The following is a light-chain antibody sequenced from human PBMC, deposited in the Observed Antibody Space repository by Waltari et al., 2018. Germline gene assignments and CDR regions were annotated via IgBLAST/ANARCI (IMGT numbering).Light chain of an antibody. J-gene: IGLJ3*02. Sequence: QSALTQPSSASGSPRQSVTLPCTGTSSDVGGFKYVSWYQQHPGKAPKLMIYEVSKRPSGVPDRFSGSKSGNTASLTVSGLQAEDEADYYCSSYAGSHNLVFGGGTKLTVL. CDR3: SSYAGSHNLV. CDR1: SSDVGGFKY. V-gene: IGLV2-8*01. CDR2: EVS.